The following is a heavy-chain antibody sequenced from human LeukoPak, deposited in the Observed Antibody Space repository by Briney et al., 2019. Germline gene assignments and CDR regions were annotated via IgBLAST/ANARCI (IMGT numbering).Heavy chain of an antibody. CDR3: TRAGGNYSFEY. CDR2: IRNKARSYTT. J-gene: IGHJ4*02. V-gene: IGHV3-72*01. D-gene: IGHD1-26*01. CDR1: GFTLSDHY. Sequence: GGSLRLSCAASGFTLSDHYMDWVRQAPGKGLEWVGRIRNKARSYTTEYAASVKGRFTISRDDSKISLDLQMNSLKTEDTAVCYCTRAGGNYSFEYWGQGTLVTVSP.